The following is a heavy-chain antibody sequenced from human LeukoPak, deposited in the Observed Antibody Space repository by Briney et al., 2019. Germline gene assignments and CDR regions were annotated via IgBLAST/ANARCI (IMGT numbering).Heavy chain of an antibody. Sequence: GASVKVSCKASGGTFSSYAISWVRQAPGQGLEWMGRIIPILGIANYAQKFQGRVTITADKSTSTAYMELSSLRSEDTAVYYCARDQEPLYYYDSSGYYDYWGQGTLVTVSS. CDR1: GGTFSSYA. V-gene: IGHV1-69*04. D-gene: IGHD3-22*01. CDR3: ARDQEPLYYYDSSGYYDY. CDR2: IIPILGIA. J-gene: IGHJ4*02.